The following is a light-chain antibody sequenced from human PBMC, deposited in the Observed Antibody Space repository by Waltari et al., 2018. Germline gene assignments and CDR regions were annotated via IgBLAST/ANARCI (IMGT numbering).Light chain of an antibody. CDR3: SSYTSSSTFV. J-gene: IGLJ1*01. V-gene: IGLV2-14*01. Sequence: QSALTQPASVSGSPGQSITIPCTGTSSDVGGYNYAAWYQQHPAKAPKLMLYDVSKRPSGVSNRFSGSKSGNTASLTISGLQAEDEADYYCSSYTSSSTFVFGTGTKVTVL. CDR2: DVS. CDR1: SSDVGGYNY.